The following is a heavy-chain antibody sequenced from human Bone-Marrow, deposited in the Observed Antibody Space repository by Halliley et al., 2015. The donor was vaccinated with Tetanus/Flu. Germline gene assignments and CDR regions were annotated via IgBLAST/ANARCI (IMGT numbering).Heavy chain of an antibody. V-gene: IGHV4-59*02. D-gene: IGHD3-16*01. J-gene: IGHJ4*02. CDR3: ARGGDYFPY. CDR2: FHYSGRT. CDR1: GASVYYDY. Sequence: TLSLTCTVPGASVYYDYWSWVRQSPGRGLEWIGYFHYSGRTDYSPSLKSRVSISVDTSKNQFSLTLTSVTAADMAVYYCARGGDYFPYWGQGILVTVSS.